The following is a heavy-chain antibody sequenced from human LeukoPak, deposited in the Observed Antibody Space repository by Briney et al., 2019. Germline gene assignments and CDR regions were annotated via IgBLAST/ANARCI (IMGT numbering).Heavy chain of an antibody. CDR3: ARVSAYCSSTSCYYYYGMDV. D-gene: IGHD2-2*01. J-gene: IGHJ6*04. V-gene: IGHV3-30*04. CDR1: GFTFSSYA. CDR2: ISYDGSNK. Sequence: GGSLRLYCAASGFTFSSYAMHWVRQAPGKGLEWVAVISYDGSNKYYADSVKGRFTISRDNSKNTLYLQMNSLRAEDTAVYYCARVSAYCSSTSCYYYYGMDVWGKGTTVTVSS.